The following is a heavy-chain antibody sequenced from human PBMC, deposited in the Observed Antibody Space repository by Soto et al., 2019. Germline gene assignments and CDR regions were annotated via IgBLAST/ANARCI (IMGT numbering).Heavy chain of an antibody. D-gene: IGHD5-12*01. CDR1: GDSISAYS. CDR2: IHYNGNT. J-gene: IGHJ4*02. V-gene: IGHV4-59*01. Sequence: PSETLSLTCTVSGDSISAYSWSWVRQPPGKGLEWIGNIHYNGNTKYNPSLKSRVTMSVDTSKNQFSLKLISVTAADTAKYFCAREGNLGRWLQHLDFWGQGTLVTVSS. CDR3: AREGNLGRWLQHLDF.